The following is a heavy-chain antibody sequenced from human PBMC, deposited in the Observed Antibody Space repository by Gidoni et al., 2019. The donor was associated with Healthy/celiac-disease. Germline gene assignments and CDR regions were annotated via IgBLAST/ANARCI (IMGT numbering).Heavy chain of an antibody. V-gene: IGHV4-34*01. Sequence: QVQLQQWGAGLFKPSETLSLTCAVYGGSFSGYYWRWIRQPPGKGLEWIGEINHSGSTNYNPSLKSRVTISVDTYKNQFSLKLSSVTAADTAVYYCARVYNWNYLGWFDPWGQGTLVTVSS. CDR2: INHSGST. J-gene: IGHJ5*02. D-gene: IGHD1-7*01. CDR1: GGSFSGYY. CDR3: ARVYNWNYLGWFDP.